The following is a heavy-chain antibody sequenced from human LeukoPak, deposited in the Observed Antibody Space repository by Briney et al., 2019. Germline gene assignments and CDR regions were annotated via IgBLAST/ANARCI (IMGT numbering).Heavy chain of an antibody. CDR3: ARVGRSRGSLPNSYYYMDV. D-gene: IGHD1-26*01. J-gene: IGHJ6*03. V-gene: IGHV1-69*16. Sequence: SVKVSCKASGDIFNSYSVSWVRQAPGQGLEWMGGIIPMLGSANYAQKFQGRVTITTDQSTTTAYMELSSLSSEDTAVYYCARVGRSRGSLPNSYYYMDVWGKGTTVTVSS. CDR2: IIPMLGSA. CDR1: GDIFNSYS.